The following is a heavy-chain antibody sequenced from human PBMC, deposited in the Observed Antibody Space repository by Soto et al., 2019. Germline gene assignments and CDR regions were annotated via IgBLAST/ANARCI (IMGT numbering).Heavy chain of an antibody. CDR3: AKDLKFRGYSYGGFDP. CDR1: GFTFSSYA. D-gene: IGHD5-18*01. J-gene: IGHJ5*02. CDR2: ISGSGGGT. V-gene: IGHV3-23*01. Sequence: GGSLRLSCAASGFTFSSYAMSWVRQAPGKGLEWVSAISGSGGGTYYADSVKGRFTISRDNSKNTLYLQMNSLRVEDTAVYYCAKDLKFRGYSYGGFDPWGQGTLVTVSS.